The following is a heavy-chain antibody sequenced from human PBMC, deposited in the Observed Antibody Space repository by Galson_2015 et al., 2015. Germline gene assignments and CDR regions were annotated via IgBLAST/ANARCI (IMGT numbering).Heavy chain of an antibody. Sequence: SLRLSCAASGFTFSSYSMNWVRQAPGKGLEWVATIKKDGSERYYVDSVKGRFTISRDNAKNSLFLQMNSLRVEDTAVYYCARGWGYLDYWGQGTLVTVST. D-gene: IGHD3-16*01. CDR2: IKKDGSER. V-gene: IGHV3-7*01. CDR3: ARGWGYLDY. J-gene: IGHJ4*02. CDR1: GFTFSSYS.